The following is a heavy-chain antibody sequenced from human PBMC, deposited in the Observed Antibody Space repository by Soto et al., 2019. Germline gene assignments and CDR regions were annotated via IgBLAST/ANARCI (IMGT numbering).Heavy chain of an antibody. CDR3: AKDYSTVTTDPLSVVLFDY. CDR2: ITSDGRT. V-gene: IGHV3-23*01. J-gene: IGHJ4*02. CDR1: GFTFSSYA. Sequence: GGSLGLSCAASGFTFSSYAMSWVRQAPGKGLEWVSIITSDGRTYYADSVKGRFTISRDNSKNTVYLQMNSLRAEDTAVYYCAKDYSTVTTDPLSVVLFDYWGQGALVTVSS. D-gene: IGHD4-17*01.